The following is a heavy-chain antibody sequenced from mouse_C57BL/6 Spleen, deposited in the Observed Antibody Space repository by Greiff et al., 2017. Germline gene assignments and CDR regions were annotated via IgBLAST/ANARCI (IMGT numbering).Heavy chain of an antibody. V-gene: IGHV5-4*01. CDR3: ARDYGSSLYGYFEV. J-gene: IGHJ1*03. CDR1: GFTFSSYA. CDR2: ISDGGSYT. D-gene: IGHD1-1*01. Sequence: DVQLVESGGGLVKPGGSLKLSCAASGFTFSSYAMSWVRQTPDKRLEWVATISDGGSYTYYPDNVKGRFTISRDNDKNNLYLQMSHLKSEDTAMYYCARDYGSSLYGYFEVWGKGTTVTVSS.